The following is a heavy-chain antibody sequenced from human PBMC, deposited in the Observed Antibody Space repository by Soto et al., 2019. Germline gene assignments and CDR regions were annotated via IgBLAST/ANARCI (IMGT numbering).Heavy chain of an antibody. Sequence: QVQLVQSGAEVKKPGASVKVSCKASGYTFTSYDINWVRQATGQGLEWMGWMNPNSGNTGYAQKFQGRVTMTRNTSISTAYMELSSLRSEDTAVYYCARGFFWSGYSRPQDAFDIWGQGTMVTVSS. V-gene: IGHV1-8*01. CDR1: GYTFTSYD. CDR2: MNPNSGNT. CDR3: ARGFFWSGYSRPQDAFDI. J-gene: IGHJ3*02. D-gene: IGHD3-3*01.